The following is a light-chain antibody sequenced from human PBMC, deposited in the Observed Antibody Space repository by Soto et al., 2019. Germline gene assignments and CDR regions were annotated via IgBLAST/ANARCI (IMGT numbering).Light chain of an antibody. Sequence: EVGMTQSPATLSVSPGERVTLSCRASESVGSNLAWYQQKPGQAPRLLIYGASTRATGVPARFSGSGSGTEFTLTISSLQSEDFALYYWQQYNNSLTFGGGTKVEIE. J-gene: IGKJ4*01. CDR3: QQYNNSLT. CDR1: ESVGSN. V-gene: IGKV3-15*01. CDR2: GAS.